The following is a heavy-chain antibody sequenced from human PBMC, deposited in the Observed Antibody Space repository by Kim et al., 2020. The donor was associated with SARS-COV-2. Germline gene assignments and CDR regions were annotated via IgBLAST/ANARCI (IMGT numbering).Heavy chain of an antibody. D-gene: IGHD5-12*01. V-gene: IGHV4-34*01. CDR3: ARDEWLLERSTDY. CDR1: NGSFRAYY. CDR2: INQSGST. J-gene: IGHJ4*02. Sequence: SETLSLTCAVYNGSFRAYYWGWIRQPPGKGLEWIGEINQSGSTNYNPSLKSRVTISVDTSKNQISLKLTSVIAADTAVYYCARDEWLLERSTDYWGQGTL.